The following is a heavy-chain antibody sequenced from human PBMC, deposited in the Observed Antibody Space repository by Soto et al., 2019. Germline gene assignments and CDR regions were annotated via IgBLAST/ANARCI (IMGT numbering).Heavy chain of an antibody. CDR3: AKTRGAMIYAISGYGMDV. Sequence: EVQLLESGGGFIHPGGSLRLSCAASGFSFSSFAMNWVRQAPGKGLEWVSIISGSADSTFYADSVKGRFTISRDNSKSTLYLQINGLGPEATAVYYCAKTRGAMIYAISGYGMDVWGQGTTVTVSS. J-gene: IGHJ6*02. D-gene: IGHD2-8*01. CDR2: ISGSADST. V-gene: IGHV3-23*01. CDR1: GFSFSSFA.